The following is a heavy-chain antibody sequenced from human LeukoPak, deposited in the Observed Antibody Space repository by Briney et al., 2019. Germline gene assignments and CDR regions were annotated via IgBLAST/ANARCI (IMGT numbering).Heavy chain of an antibody. Sequence: SETLSLTCTVSGGSISSSSYYWGWVRQPPGKGLEWIGSIYYRGSTYYNPSLKSRVTISVDTSKNQFSLKLSSVTAADTAVYYCARYYYGSRDWGQGTLVTVSS. CDR1: GGSISSSSYY. D-gene: IGHD3-10*01. J-gene: IGHJ4*02. CDR3: ARYYYGSRD. CDR2: IYYRGST. V-gene: IGHV4-39*01.